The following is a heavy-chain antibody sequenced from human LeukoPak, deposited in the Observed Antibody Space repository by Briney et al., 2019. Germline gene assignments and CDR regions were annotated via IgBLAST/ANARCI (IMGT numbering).Heavy chain of an antibody. Sequence: GASVKVSCKASGYTFTSYGISWVRQAPGQGLEWMGWISAYNGNTNYAQKLQGRVTMTTDTSTSTAYMELRSLRSDDTVVYYCARAAYYYDSSGYFPDAFDIWGQGTMVTVSS. CDR1: GYTFTSYG. CDR3: ARAAYYYDSSGYFPDAFDI. CDR2: ISAYNGNT. D-gene: IGHD3-22*01. J-gene: IGHJ3*02. V-gene: IGHV1-18*01.